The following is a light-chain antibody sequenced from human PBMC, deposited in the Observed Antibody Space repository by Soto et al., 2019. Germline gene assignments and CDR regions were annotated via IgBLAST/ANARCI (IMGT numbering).Light chain of an antibody. V-gene: IGKV1-39*01. Sequence: DIQMTQSPSSLSASVGDRVTITCRASQSINNYLNWYQQKVGKAPKVLIYAASSLQSGVPSRFSGSGSGTDFTLTITSLQPEDFATYYCQQGYSIPPWTFGQGTRVDMK. CDR3: QQGYSIPPWT. CDR2: AAS. J-gene: IGKJ1*01. CDR1: QSINNY.